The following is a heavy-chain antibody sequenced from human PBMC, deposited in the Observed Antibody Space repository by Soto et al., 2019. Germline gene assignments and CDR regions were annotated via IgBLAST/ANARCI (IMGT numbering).Heavy chain of an antibody. D-gene: IGHD2-15*01. CDR1: GFPFSTYG. CDR2: ISSSSSTI. Sequence: PGGSLRLSCAASGFPFSTYGINWVRQAPGKGLEWISYISSSSSTIHYADSVKGRFTISRDNAKNLLYLQMNSLRAEDTAVYYCARGLGGARIYFDYWGQGTLVTVSS. CDR3: ARGLGGARIYFDY. V-gene: IGHV3-48*01. J-gene: IGHJ4*02.